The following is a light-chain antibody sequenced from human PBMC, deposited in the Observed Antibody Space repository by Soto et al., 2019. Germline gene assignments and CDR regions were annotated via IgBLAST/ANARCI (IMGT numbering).Light chain of an antibody. Sequence: QSALTQPASVSGSPGQSITISCTGTSNDVVDYNYVSWFQQHPGKAPKLIIYEVRYRPSGVSNRFSGSKSGNTASLTISGLQAEDEADYFCGSFGGTTTRYVFGPGTKVTVL. CDR1: SNDVVDYNY. CDR2: EVR. CDR3: GSFGGTTTRYV. J-gene: IGLJ1*01. V-gene: IGLV2-14*01.